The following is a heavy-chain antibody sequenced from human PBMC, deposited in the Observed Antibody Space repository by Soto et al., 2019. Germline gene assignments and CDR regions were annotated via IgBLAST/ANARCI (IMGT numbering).Heavy chain of an antibody. CDR1: GGIFSNFG. D-gene: IGHD2-2*01. CDR2: ISGSGVNT. V-gene: IGHV3-21*01. Sequence: AGGSLSLSCAASGGIFSNFGMSWVRPAPGKGPEWVSSISGSGVNTFYADSVKGRFTISRDNAKNSLYLQMNSLRAEDTAVYYCARGDIVVVPAKYGMDVWGQGTTVTVSS. J-gene: IGHJ6*02. CDR3: ARGDIVVVPAKYGMDV.